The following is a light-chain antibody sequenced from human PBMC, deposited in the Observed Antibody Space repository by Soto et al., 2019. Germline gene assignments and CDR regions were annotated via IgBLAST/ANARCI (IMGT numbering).Light chain of an antibody. CDR3: QKYNSAPPGT. V-gene: IGKV1-27*01. CDR2: AAS. Sequence: DIQMTQSPSSLSASVGDRVTITCRASQGISNYLAWYQQKPGKVPKLLIYAASTLQSGVPSRFSGSGSGTDFTLTISSLQPEDVATYYWQKYNSAPPGTFGPGTKVDIK. J-gene: IGKJ3*01. CDR1: QGISNY.